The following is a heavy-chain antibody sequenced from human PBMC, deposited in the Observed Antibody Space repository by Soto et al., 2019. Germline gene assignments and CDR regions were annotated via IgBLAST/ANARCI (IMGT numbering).Heavy chain of an antibody. J-gene: IGHJ5*02. CDR3: ARGRASVDGGNINWFDP. Sequence: ALSLTCTVSGGSISSGDYYWSWIRQPPGKGLEWIGYIYYSGSTYYNPSLKSRVTISVDTSKNQFSLKLSSVTAADTAVYYCARGRASVDGGNINWFDPWGQGTLVTVSS. V-gene: IGHV4-30-4*01. CDR1: GGSISSGDYY. D-gene: IGHD2-15*01. CDR2: IYYSGST.